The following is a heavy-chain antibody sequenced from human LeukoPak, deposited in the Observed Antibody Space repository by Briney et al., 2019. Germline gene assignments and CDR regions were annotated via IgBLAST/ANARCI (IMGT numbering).Heavy chain of an antibody. Sequence: ASVKVSCKASGYTFTGYYMHWVRQATGQGLEWMGWMNPNSGNTGYAQKFQGRVTMTRNTSISTAYMELSSLRSEDTAVYYCARGRDADWFDPWGQGTLVTVSS. J-gene: IGHJ5*02. V-gene: IGHV1-8*02. CDR1: GYTFTGYY. CDR3: ARGRDADWFDP. CDR2: MNPNSGNT.